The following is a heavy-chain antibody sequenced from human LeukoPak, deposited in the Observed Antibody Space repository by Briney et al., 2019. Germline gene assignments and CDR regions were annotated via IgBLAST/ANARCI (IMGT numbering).Heavy chain of an antibody. CDR1: GGSFSGYY. CDR3: AREGGELELLSPFDY. J-gene: IGHJ4*02. Sequence: SETLSLTCVVYGGSFSGYYWSWLRQPPGKGLEWIGEINHSGSTDYNPSLKSRVTISVDTSKNQFSLRLSSVTAADTAVYYCAREGGELELLSPFDYWGQGTLVTVSS. CDR2: INHSGST. V-gene: IGHV4-34*01. D-gene: IGHD1-7*01.